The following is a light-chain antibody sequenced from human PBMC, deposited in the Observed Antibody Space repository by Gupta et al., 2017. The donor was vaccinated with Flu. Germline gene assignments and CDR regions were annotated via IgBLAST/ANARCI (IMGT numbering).Light chain of an antibody. V-gene: IGKV2D-29*01. J-gene: IGKJ2*01. Sequence: VTPGQPASISCNASQSRRHSDGKTYLYWYLQKPGQPPQLLIYEGSSRGPGVPDRFSGRGSGTDFILIISRVEAEDVGIYYCMQSLQFPRTFGQGTKLEIK. CDR3: MQSLQFPRT. CDR1: QSRRHSDGKTY. CDR2: EGS.